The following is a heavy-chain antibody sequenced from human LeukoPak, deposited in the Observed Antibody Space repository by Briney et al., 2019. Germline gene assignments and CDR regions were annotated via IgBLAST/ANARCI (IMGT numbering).Heavy chain of an antibody. CDR3: ASRTTKLGNRWYFDL. D-gene: IGHD4-11*01. V-gene: IGHV4-61*02. CDR1: GGSISSGSYY. Sequence: SQTLSLTCTVSGGSISSGSYYWSWIRQPAGKGLEWIGRIYTSGSTNYNPSLKSRVTISVDTSKNQFSLKLSSVTAADTAVYYCASRTTKLGNRWYFDLWGRGTLVTVSS. J-gene: IGHJ2*01. CDR2: IYTSGST.